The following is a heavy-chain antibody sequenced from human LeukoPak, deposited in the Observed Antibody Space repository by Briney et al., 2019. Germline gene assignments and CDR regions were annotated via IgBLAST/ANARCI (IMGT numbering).Heavy chain of an antibody. CDR3: ARDVGEDAFDI. V-gene: IGHV1-2*06. CDR2: INPKSGAT. J-gene: IGHJ3*02. CDR1: GYTFSGYY. Sequence: ASVKVSCKASGYTFSGYYLHWVRQAPGQGLEWMGRINPKSGATDYAQKFQGRVTMTRDTSISTAYMELSRLRSDDTAVYYCARDVGEDAFDIWGQGTMVTVSS.